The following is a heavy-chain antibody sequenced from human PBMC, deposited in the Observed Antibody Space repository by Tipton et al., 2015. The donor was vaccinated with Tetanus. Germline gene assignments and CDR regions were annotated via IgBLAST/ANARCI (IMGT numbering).Heavy chain of an antibody. V-gene: IGHV1-69*01. Sequence: QSGPEVKKPGSSVKVSCKASGGTFSSYAISWVRQAPGQGLEWMGGIIPIFGTANYAQKFQGRVTITADESTSTAYMELSSLRSEATAVYYCARGVGAARPTSDYFDYWGQGTLVTVSS. CDR1: GGTFSSYA. CDR2: IIPIFGTA. J-gene: IGHJ4*02. D-gene: IGHD6-6*01. CDR3: ARGVGAARPTSDYFDY.